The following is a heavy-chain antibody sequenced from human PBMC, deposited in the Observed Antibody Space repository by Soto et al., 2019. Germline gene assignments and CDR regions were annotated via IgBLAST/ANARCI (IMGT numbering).Heavy chain of an antibody. D-gene: IGHD1-26*01. CDR1: GGTFSSHT. Sequence: QVQLVQSGADVKKPGSSVKVSCKASGGTFSSHTINWVRQAPGQGLEWMGGIIPIFGTANYVQKFQGRVTISADKSTTTAYMEVRSLRSEDTAVYYCARGWETVGTTTPFAYWGQGTLVTVSS. CDR2: IIPIFGTA. V-gene: IGHV1-69*06. J-gene: IGHJ4*02. CDR3: ARGWETVGTTTPFAY.